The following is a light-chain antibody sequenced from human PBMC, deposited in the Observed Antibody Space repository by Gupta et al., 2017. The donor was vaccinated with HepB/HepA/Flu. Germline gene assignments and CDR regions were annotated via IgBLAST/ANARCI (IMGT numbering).Light chain of an antibody. J-gene: IGKJ5*01. Sequence: EIVLTQSPGTLSLSPGERATLPCRASQYVNIYLAWYQQKPGQAPRLLIYDASNRATGIPARFSGSGSVTDFTLTISSLEPQDFAVYYCQQRRSWPITFGQGTRMEIK. CDR2: DAS. V-gene: IGKV3-11*01. CDR1: QYVNIY. CDR3: QQRRSWPIT.